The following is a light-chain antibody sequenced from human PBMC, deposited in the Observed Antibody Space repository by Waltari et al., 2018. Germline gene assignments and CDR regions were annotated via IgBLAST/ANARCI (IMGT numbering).Light chain of an antibody. V-gene: IGKV3-11*01. CDR3: QQRSNWPIT. J-gene: IGKJ3*01. CDR1: QSVSRY. CDR2: DAS. Sequence: EIVLTQSPATLPLSPGERATLSCRASQSVSRYLSWYQQKPGQAPRLLMYDASNRATGIPARFSGSGSGTDFTLTISSLEPEDFAVYYCQQRSNWPITFGPGTKVDIK.